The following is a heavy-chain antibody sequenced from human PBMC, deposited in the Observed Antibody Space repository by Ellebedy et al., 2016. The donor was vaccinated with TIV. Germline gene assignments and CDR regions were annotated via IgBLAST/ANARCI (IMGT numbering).Heavy chain of an antibody. CDR3: VRDRYDSDLDY. J-gene: IGHJ4*02. Sequence: GESLKISCAASGVTVSSDNMGWVRQAPGKGLEWVSIIHEGTKIYYSESVKGRFTISRDNAKNSLYLQMNSLRAEDTAVYYCVRDRYDSDLDYWGQGTLVTVSS. D-gene: IGHD3-22*01. V-gene: IGHV3-53*01. CDR1: GVTVSSDN. CDR2: IHEGTKI.